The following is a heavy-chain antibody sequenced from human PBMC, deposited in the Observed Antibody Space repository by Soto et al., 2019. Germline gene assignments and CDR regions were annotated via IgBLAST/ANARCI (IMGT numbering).Heavy chain of an antibody. CDR1: GGSVNRGDYL. V-gene: IGHV4-30-4*01. Sequence: LSLTCTVSGGSVNRGDYLWCWIRQPPGRGLEWIGYIYYSGGTYYNPSLKSRVTISIDTSRTQFSLNLSSVTAADTAVYYCAREEGPLYYYAMDVWGQGTTVTVSS. CDR3: AREEGPLYYYAMDV. J-gene: IGHJ6*02. CDR2: IYYSGGT.